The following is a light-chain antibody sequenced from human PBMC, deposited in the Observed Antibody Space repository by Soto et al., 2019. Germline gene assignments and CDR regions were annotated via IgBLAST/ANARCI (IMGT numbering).Light chain of an antibody. J-gene: IGKJ3*01. Sequence: DIQMTQSPSSLSASVGDRVTITCRASQSISSYLNWYQQKPGKAPKLLIYAASSLQSGVPSRFSGSGSGTDFTLTISSLQPEDFAAYFCHHSYSTPFTFGPGTKVHIK. CDR3: HHSYSTPFT. CDR2: AAS. V-gene: IGKV1-39*01. CDR1: QSISSY.